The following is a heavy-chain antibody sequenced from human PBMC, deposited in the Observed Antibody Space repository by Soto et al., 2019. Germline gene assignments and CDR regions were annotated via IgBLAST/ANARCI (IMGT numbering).Heavy chain of an antibody. J-gene: IGHJ4*02. CDR1: GCSRTRGEYY. CDR2: IYYRAMP. CDR3: ARGSALLFYYFDY. V-gene: IGHV4-30-4*08. Sequence: SETRSLNCHVWGCSRTRGEYYWSWHRQPPGKGLEWIGYIYYRAMPYYNPSLKSRVTISVDTSKNQFSLSMTSVTAADTAVYYCARGSALLFYYFDYWGQGTPVPVS. D-gene: IGHD6-13*01.